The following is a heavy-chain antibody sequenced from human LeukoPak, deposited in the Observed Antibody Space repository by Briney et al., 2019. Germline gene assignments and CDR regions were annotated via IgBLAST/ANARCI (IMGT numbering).Heavy chain of an antibody. CDR3: ARGRHDYGDYATLYYYWYFDL. Sequence: ASVKVSCKASGYTFTGYYMHWVRQAPGQGLEWMGWINPNSGGTNYAQKFQGWVTMTRDTSISTAYMELSRLRSDDTAVYYCARGRHDYGDYATLYYYWYFDLWGRGTLVTVSS. V-gene: IGHV1-2*04. CDR1: GYTFTGYY. CDR2: INPNSGGT. J-gene: IGHJ2*01. D-gene: IGHD4-17*01.